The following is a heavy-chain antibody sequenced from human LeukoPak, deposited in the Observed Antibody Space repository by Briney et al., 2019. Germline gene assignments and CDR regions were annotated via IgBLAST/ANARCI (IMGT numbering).Heavy chain of an antibody. CDR1: GFTFDDYA. CDR3: AKDIRKKVVSSSSDAGPFDY. V-gene: IGHV3-9*03. CDR2: ISWNSGSI. D-gene: IGHD6-6*01. Sequence: GRSLRLSCAASGFTFDDYAMHWVRQAPGKGLEWVSGISWNSGSIGYADSVKGRFTISRDNAKNSLYLQMNSLRAEDMALYYCAKDIRKKVVSSSSDAGPFDYWGQGTLVTVSS. J-gene: IGHJ4*02.